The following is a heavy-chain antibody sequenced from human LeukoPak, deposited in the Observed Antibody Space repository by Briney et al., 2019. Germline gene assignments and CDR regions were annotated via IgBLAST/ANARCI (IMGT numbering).Heavy chain of an antibody. V-gene: IGHV3-30-3*01. J-gene: IGHJ4*02. CDR3: ARGRYYDILTGSIDY. Sequence: PGGSLRLSCAASGFTFSSSTLHWVRQAPGKGLEWVAVISYDGNIKYYADSLKGRFTISRDNSKNTLYLQVNSLSAEDTAVYYCARGRYYDILTGSIDYWGQGALVTVSS. CDR2: ISYDGNIK. CDR1: GFTFSSST. D-gene: IGHD3-9*01.